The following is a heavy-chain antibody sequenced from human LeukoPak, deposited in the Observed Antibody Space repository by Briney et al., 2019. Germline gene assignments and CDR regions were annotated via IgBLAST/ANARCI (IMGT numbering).Heavy chain of an antibody. D-gene: IGHD4-17*01. J-gene: IGHJ3*02. Sequence: GGSLRLSCTASGFTFGDYAMSWVRQAPGKGLEWVSYISSSGSTIYYADSVKGRFTISRDNAKNSLYLQMNSLRAEDTAVYYCAGTTVTTSGAFDIWGQGTMVTVSS. CDR2: ISSSGSTI. CDR1: GFTFGDYA. V-gene: IGHV3-11*01. CDR3: AGTTVTTSGAFDI.